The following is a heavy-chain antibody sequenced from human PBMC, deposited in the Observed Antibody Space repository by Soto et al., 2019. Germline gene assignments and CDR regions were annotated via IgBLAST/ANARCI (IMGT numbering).Heavy chain of an antibody. CDR1: GFSLSTTRVA. V-gene: IGHV2-5*02. J-gene: IGHJ4*02. D-gene: IGHD6-19*01. CDR2: IYWDDDK. Sequence: QITLKESGPTLVKPTQTLTLTCTFSGFSLSTTRVAVGWIRQPPGKALEWLALIYWDDDKRHSPFLKSRLTIPNYTPXNQVVLTRTNMDPVDTATYYCSHIVVAGVGYYFDYWGQGTLVTVSS. CDR3: SHIVVAGVGYYFDY.